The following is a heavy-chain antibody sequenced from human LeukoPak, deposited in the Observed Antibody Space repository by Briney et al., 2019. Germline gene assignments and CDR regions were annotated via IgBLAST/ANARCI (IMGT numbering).Heavy chain of an antibody. CDR1: GGSISSSSYY. J-gene: IGHJ2*01. CDR2: IYYSGST. Sequence: ASETLSLTCTVSGGSISSSSYYWGWIRQPPGKGLEWIGSIYYSGSTYYNPSLKSRVTISVDTSKNQFSLKLNSVTAADTAVYYCARVGPLWFGELSVRSYWYFDLWGRGTLVTVSS. CDR3: ARVGPLWFGELSVRSYWYFDL. V-gene: IGHV4-39*07. D-gene: IGHD3-10*01.